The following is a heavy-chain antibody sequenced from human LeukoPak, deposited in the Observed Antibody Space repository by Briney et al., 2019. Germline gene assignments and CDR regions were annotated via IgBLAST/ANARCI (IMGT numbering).Heavy chain of an antibody. Sequence: GGSLRLSCAASGFTVSSNYMSWVRQAPGKGLEWVSVIYSGGSTYYADSVKGRFTISRDNSKNTLYLQMNSLRAEDTAVYYCARGQVLNCSGGSCYPSYYDYMDVWGKGTTVTVSS. CDR2: IYSGGST. CDR1: GFTVSSNY. CDR3: ARGQVLNCSGGSCYPSYYDYMDV. J-gene: IGHJ6*03. V-gene: IGHV3-53*01. D-gene: IGHD2-15*01.